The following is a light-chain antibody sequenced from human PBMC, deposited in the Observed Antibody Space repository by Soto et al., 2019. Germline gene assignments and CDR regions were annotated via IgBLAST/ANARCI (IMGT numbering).Light chain of an antibody. CDR3: MQGQQTPLT. V-gene: IGKV2-28*01. CDR2: WGS. Sequence: DLVMTQSPLSLSVTPGEPASISCRSSQSLLHSSGNNYLDWYVQKPGQSPQLLIYWGSSRASGVPDRFSGSGSGTEFTLNISRVEAEDVGVYYCMQGQQTPLTFGQGTRLEIK. J-gene: IGKJ5*01. CDR1: QSLLHSSGNNY.